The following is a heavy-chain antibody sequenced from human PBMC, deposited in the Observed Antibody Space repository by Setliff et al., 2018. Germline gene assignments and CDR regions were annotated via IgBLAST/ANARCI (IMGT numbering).Heavy chain of an antibody. CDR1: YYSISSGYY. V-gene: IGHV4-38-2*02. CDR3: ARDMGQPYYFES. J-gene: IGHJ4*02. CDR2: MYHSGST. D-gene: IGHD1-1*01. Sequence: SETLSLTCAVSYYSISSGYYWGWIRQPPGKGPEWVGSMYHSGSTYYSPSLESRVTISVDMSKNHLSLKLSSVTAADTAVYYCARDMGQPYYFESWGLGTLVTVSS.